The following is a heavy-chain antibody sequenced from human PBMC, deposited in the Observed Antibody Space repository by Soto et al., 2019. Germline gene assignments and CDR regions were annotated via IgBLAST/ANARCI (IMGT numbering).Heavy chain of an antibody. V-gene: IGHV1-18*01. J-gene: IGHJ4*02. D-gene: IGHD3-22*01. CDR2: ISAYDGQS. Sequence: RASVKVSFKASGDCLSNYGFIWVRQAPGQGLEWMGWISAYDGQSNYTKKFQGRVTMTTDTSSSTAYMELRSLRSDDTAVYYCARVWYYDSSGSYAFDYWGLGTLDTVSS. CDR1: GDCLSNYG. CDR3: ARVWYYDSSGSYAFDY.